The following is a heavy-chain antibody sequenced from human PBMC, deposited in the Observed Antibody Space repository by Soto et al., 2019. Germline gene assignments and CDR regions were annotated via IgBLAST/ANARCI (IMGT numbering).Heavy chain of an antibody. Sequence: QVQLQQWGAGLLKPSETLSLTCAVYGGSFSGYYWSWIRQPPGKGLEWIGEINHSGSTNYNPSLNSRVTISVDTSKNQFSLKLSSVTAADTAVYYCARGTTSHFRYCSGGSCYPNWFDPWGQGTLVTVSS. CDR3: ARGTTSHFRYCSGGSCYPNWFDP. D-gene: IGHD2-15*01. J-gene: IGHJ5*02. V-gene: IGHV4-34*01. CDR2: INHSGST. CDR1: GGSFSGYY.